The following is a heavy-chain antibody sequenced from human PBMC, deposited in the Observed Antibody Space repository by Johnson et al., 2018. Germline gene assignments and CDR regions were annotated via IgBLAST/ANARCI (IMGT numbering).Heavy chain of an antibody. CDR1: GFSVSDNY. Sequence: VQLVQSGGGLARPGGSLRVSCAASGFSVSDNYMSWVRQASGKGPEWVSIMYTSGSTYYAESVKGRFTISRDNSSNTLYLQMNSLRPEDTAVYFCAGYHYDSSGFEGFDVWGQGTMVTVSS. V-gene: IGHV3-66*02. J-gene: IGHJ3*01. CDR3: AGYHYDSSGFEGFDV. D-gene: IGHD3-22*01. CDR2: MYTSGST.